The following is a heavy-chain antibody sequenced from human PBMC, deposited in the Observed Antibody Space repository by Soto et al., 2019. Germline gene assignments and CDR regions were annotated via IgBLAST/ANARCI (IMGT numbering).Heavy chain of an antibody. CDR2: ISVFNGNT. J-gene: IGHJ3*01. V-gene: IGHV1-18*01. CDR1: GYTFTGYG. Sequence: QVQLVQSGAEVKKPGASVKVSCKTSGYTFTGYGINWVRQAPGHGLEWMGWISVFNGNTKYGQNIQDRVIMTTDTSTSTAYMELRSLRSDDPAVYFCGRDGSGGIIESWGQGTMLIVSS. D-gene: IGHD2-15*01. CDR3: GRDGSGGIIES.